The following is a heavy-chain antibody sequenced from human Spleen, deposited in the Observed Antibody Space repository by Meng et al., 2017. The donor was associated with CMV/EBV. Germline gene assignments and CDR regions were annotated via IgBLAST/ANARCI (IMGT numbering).Heavy chain of an antibody. CDR3: ASDSEMARFDY. V-gene: IGHV1-69*05. CDR1: GCILRRYS. J-gene: IGHJ4*02. D-gene: IGHD5-24*01. CDR2: IIPIFGAA. Sequence: CCQPSGCILRRYSISRVRQAPGEGLWWMGGIIPIFGAANYAQKIQGRVTITTDESTRTAYMALSSLRSEDTAVYYCASDSEMARFDYWGQGTLVTVSS.